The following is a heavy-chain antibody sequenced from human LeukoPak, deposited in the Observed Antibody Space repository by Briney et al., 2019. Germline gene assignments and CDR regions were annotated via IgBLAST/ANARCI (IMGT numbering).Heavy chain of an antibody. CDR1: GGSITSSNYY. J-gene: IGHJ4*02. D-gene: IGHD3-10*01. CDR2: FYYSGST. CDR3: VYYYGSGSVEY. V-gene: IGHV4-39*01. Sequence: SETLSLTCTVSGGSITSSNYYWGWIRQPPGKGLEWIGSFYYSGSTNYNPSLKSRVTISVDTSKNQFSLKLSSVTAADTAVYYCVYYYGSGSVEYWGQGTLVTVSS.